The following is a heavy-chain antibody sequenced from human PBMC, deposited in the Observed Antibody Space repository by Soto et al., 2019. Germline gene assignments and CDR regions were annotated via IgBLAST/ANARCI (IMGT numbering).Heavy chain of an antibody. Sequence: GGSLRLSCAASGFTLSSYDLNWVRQAPGKGLEWVSYIISRDSHIYYAGSLKGRFTISRDNDNGAVYVEMNSLRAEDTAFCYCARVPNSSGCHEYSALATLVNGSS. V-gene: IGHV3-48*03. D-gene: IGHD3-22*01. CDR2: IISRDSHI. CDR1: GFTLSSYD. CDR3: ARVPNSSGCHEY. J-gene: IGHJ4*02.